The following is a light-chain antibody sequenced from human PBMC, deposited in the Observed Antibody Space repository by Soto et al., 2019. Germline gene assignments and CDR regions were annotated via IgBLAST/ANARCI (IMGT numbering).Light chain of an antibody. V-gene: IGKV3-20*01. CDR3: QQYEQYDASFLIT. CDR1: QSISNSY. J-gene: IGKJ5*01. Sequence: IVLTQSPGTLSLSPGERATLSCRASQSISNSYLAWYQQKPGQAPRLLIYGASSRATGIPDRFSGSGSGADFTLTISRLEPEDFAVYYCQQYEQYDASFLITFGQGTRLEIK. CDR2: GAS.